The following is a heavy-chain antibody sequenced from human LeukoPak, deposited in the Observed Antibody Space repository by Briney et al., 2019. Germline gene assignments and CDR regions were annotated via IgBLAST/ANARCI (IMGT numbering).Heavy chain of an antibody. CDR3: ARDHSYCSSTSCYRSPIDY. V-gene: IGHV1-24*01. Sequence: ASVKVSCKVSGYTLTELSMHWVRQAPGKGLEWMGGFDPEDGETIYAQKFQGRVTMTKDTSTDTAYMELSSLRSEDTAVYYCARDHSYCSSTSCYRSPIDYWGQGTLVTVSS. CDR2: FDPEDGET. J-gene: IGHJ4*02. D-gene: IGHD2-2*02. CDR1: GYTLTELS.